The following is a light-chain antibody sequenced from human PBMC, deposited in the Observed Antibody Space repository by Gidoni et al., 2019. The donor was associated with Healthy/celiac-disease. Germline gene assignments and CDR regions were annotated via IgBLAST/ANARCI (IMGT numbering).Light chain of an antibody. CDR2: DAS. CDR3: QQRSNWPPLST. J-gene: IGKJ3*01. CDR1: QSVSSY. V-gene: IGKV3-11*01. Sequence: EIVLTQSPATLSLSPGERATLSCRASQSVSSYLAWYQQKPGQAPRLLIYDASNRATGIPARFSGSGSGTDFTLTISSLEPEDFAVYYCQQRSNWPPLSTFXPXTKVDIK.